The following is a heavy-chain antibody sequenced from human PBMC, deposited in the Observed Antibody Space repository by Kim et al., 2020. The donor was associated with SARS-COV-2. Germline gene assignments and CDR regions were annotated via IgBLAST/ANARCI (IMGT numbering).Heavy chain of an antibody. J-gene: IGHJ4*02. D-gene: IGHD3-3*01. V-gene: IGHV1-3*01. CDR2: INAGNGNT. Sequence: ASVKVSCKASGYTFPSYAMHWVRQAPGQRLEGMGWINAGNGNTKYSQKFQGRVTITRDTSASTAYMVLSSLRSEDTAVYYCARDSVTIFGVAPFDYWGKG. CDR3: ARDSVTIFGVAPFDY. CDR1: GYTFPSYA.